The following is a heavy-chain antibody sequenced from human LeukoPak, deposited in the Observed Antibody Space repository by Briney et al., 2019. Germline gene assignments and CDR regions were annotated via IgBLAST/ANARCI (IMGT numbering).Heavy chain of an antibody. CDR1: GGSIRSYF. CDR2: IYTTGST. CDR3: ARAGYTSTWTFDY. D-gene: IGHD6-13*01. V-gene: IGHV4-4*07. J-gene: IGHJ4*02. Sequence: SETLSLTCSVSGGSIRSYFWSWIRQSAGKGLEHIGRIYTTGSTNYNPPLRSRVTMSVDTSKNQFSLNLKSVNAADTAVYYCARAGYTSTWTFDYWGQGILVTVSS.